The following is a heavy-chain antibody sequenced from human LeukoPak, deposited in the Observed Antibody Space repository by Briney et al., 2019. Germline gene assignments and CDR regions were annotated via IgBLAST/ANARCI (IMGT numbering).Heavy chain of an antibody. CDR1: GYTFTSYD. V-gene: IGHV1-8*01. CDR2: MNPNSGNT. J-gene: IGHJ6*02. D-gene: IGHD3-10*01. CDR3: AQGITMVRGVTYYYYGMDV. Sequence: ASVKVSCKASGYTFTSYDINWARQATGQGLEWMGWMNPNSGNTGYAQKFQGRVTMTRNTSISTAYMELSSLRSEDTAVYYCAQGITMVRGVTYYYYGMDVWGQGTTVTVSS.